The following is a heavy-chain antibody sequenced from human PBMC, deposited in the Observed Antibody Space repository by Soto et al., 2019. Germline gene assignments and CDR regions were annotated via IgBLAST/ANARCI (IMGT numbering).Heavy chain of an antibody. CDR2: IYYSGST. CDR3: ASRHSSPYFDY. V-gene: IGHV4-31*03. CDR1: GGSISSGGYY. J-gene: IGHJ4*02. D-gene: IGHD6-13*01. Sequence: SETLSLTCTVSGGSISSGGYYWSWIRQHPGKGLEWIGYIYYSGSTYYKPSLKSRVTISVDTSKNQFSLKLNSVTAADTAVYYCASRHSSPYFDYWGQGTLVTVSS.